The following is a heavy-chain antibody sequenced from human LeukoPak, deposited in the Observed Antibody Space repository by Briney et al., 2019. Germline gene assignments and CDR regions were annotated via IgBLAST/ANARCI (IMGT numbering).Heavy chain of an antibody. D-gene: IGHD5-12*01. CDR3: ARAGRGVVATSY. CDR2: IYYSGST. V-gene: IGHV4-59*01. CDR1: GGSISSYY. J-gene: IGHJ4*02. Sequence: PSETLSLTCTVSGGSISSYYWSWIRQPPGKGLEWIGYIYYSGSTNYNPSLKSRVTISVDTSKNQFSLKLSSVTAADTAVHYCARAGRGVVATSYWGQGTLVTVSS.